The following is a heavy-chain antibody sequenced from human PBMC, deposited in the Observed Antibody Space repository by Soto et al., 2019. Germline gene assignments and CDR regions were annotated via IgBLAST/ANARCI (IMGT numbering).Heavy chain of an antibody. D-gene: IGHD4-4*01. CDR2: IYYSGST. CDR3: ARGGGDYSGSWFDP. Sequence: SETLSLTCTVSGGSISSGGYYWSWIRQHPGKGLEWIGYIYYSGSTYYNPSLKSRVTISVDRSKNQFSLKLSSVTAADTAVYYCARGGGDYSGSWFDPWGQGTLVTVSS. V-gene: IGHV4-31*03. J-gene: IGHJ5*02. CDR1: GGSISSGGYY.